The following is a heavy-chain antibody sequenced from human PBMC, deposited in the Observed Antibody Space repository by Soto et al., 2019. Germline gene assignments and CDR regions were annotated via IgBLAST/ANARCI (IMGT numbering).Heavy chain of an antibody. CDR1: GGTFSSYA. CDR3: ARDRVTMVRGVITHGTCFDY. V-gene: IGHV1-69*13. Sequence: SVKVSCKASGGTFSSYAISWVRQAPGQGLEWMGGIIPIFGTANYAQKFQGRVTITADESTSTAYMELSSLRSEDTAVYYCARDRVTMVRGVITHGTCFDYWGQGTLVTVSS. D-gene: IGHD3-10*01. J-gene: IGHJ4*02. CDR2: IIPIFGTA.